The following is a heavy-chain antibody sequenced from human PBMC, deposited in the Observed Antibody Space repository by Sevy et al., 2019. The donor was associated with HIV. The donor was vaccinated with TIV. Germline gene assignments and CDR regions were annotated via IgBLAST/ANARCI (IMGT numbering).Heavy chain of an antibody. CDR2: ISYDATYK. D-gene: IGHD5-18*01. CDR3: ARGPIQLRAFDL. CDR1: GFIFSNYP. J-gene: IGHJ3*01. Sequence: GGSLRLSCAASGFIFSNYPIHWVRQAPGKGLEGVAVISYDATYKYYADSVKGRFTISRDTSKNTLYLQMNSLRAEDTAIYYCARGPIQLRAFDLWGQGTLVTVSS. V-gene: IGHV3-30*04.